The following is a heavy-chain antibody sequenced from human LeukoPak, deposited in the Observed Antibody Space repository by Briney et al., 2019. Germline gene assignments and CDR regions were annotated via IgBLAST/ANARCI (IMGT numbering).Heavy chain of an antibody. Sequence: SETLSLTCTVSGGSISSYYWSWIRQPPGKGLEWIGYIYYSGSTNYNPSLKSRVTISVDTSKNQFSLKLSSVTAADTAVYYCARDAYEYSYAYNWFDPWGQGTLVTVSS. D-gene: IGHD5-18*01. V-gene: IGHV4-59*01. CDR1: GGSISSYY. CDR2: IYYSGST. J-gene: IGHJ5*02. CDR3: ARDAYEYSYAYNWFDP.